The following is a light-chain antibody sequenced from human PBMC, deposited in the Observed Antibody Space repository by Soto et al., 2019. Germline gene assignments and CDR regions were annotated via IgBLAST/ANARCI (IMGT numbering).Light chain of an antibody. V-gene: IGKV3-20*01. Sequence: VLTQSPGTLSLSPGERATLSCRASQSVSSYFLWYQQKPGQAPRLLIYGASNRASGIPDRFSGSGSGTDFTLTINRLGPEDSAVYFCQQFGSSPYTFGQGTKLEIK. CDR3: QQFGSSPYT. CDR1: QSVSSY. CDR2: GAS. J-gene: IGKJ2*01.